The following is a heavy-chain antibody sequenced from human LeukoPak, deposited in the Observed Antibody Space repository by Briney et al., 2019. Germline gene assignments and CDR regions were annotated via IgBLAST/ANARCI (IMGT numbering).Heavy chain of an antibody. CDR3: ARSWDYDYIWGSHSIPYYFDY. CDR2: ISSSSSTI. V-gene: IGHV3-48*02. CDR1: GFTFSSYA. Sequence: PGGSLRLSCAASGFTFSSYAMSWVRQAPGKGLEWVSYISSSSSTIYYADSVKGRFTISRDNAKNSLYLQMNSLRDEDTAVYYCARSWDYDYIWGSHSIPYYFDYWGQGTLVTVSS. J-gene: IGHJ4*02. D-gene: IGHD3-16*01.